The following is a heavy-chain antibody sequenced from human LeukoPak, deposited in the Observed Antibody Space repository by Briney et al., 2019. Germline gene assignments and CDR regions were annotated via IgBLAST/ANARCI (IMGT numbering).Heavy chain of an antibody. Sequence: SETLSLTCTVSGGSISSGGYYWSWIRQHPGKGLEWIGYIYSSGSTYYNPSLESRVTISVDTSKNQFPLKLSSVTAADTAVYYCARLYDAFDIWGQGTMVTVSS. J-gene: IGHJ3*02. CDR3: ARLYDAFDI. CDR2: IYSSGST. D-gene: IGHD3-16*01. V-gene: IGHV4-31*03. CDR1: GGSISSGGYY.